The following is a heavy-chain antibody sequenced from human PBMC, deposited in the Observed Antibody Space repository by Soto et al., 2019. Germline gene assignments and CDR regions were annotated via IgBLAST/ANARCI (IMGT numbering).Heavy chain of an antibody. CDR3: TRAGGYSGYDYSYCGMEV. J-gene: IGHJ6*02. CDR2: IRSKAYGGTT. V-gene: IGHV3-49*04. CDR1: GFTFGDYA. Sequence: LRLSCTASGFTFGDYAMSWVRQAPGKGLEWVGFIRSKAYGGTTEYAASVKGRFTISRDDSKSIAYLQMNSLKTEDTAVYYCTRAGGYSGYDYSYCGMEVWGQGTTFTVAS. D-gene: IGHD5-12*01.